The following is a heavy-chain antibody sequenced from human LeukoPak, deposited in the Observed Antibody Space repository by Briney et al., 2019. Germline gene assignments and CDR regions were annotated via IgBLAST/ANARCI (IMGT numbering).Heavy chain of an antibody. CDR1: GFTFSSYA. V-gene: IGHV3-23*01. Sequence: GGSLRLSCAASGFTFSSYAMSWVRQAPGKGLEWVSAISGSGGSTYYADSVKGRFTISRDNSKNTLYLQMNSLRAEDTAVHYCAKDRKGELAAGLFDYWGQGTLVTVSS. D-gene: IGHD3-16*01. J-gene: IGHJ4*02. CDR2: ISGSGGST. CDR3: AKDRKGELAAGLFDY.